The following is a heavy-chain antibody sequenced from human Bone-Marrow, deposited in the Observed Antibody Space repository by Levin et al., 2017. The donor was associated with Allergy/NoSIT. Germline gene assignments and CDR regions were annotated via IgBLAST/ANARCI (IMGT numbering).Heavy chain of an antibody. CDR1: GFTFNKNT. D-gene: IGHD4-17*01. CDR3: VKNGDYGELGS. V-gene: IGHV3-64D*06. J-gene: IGHJ5*02. CDR2: VSNNAGRT. Sequence: HGESLKISCSASGFTFNKNTMQWVRQAPGKGLEHVSAVSNNAGRTYYTDSVKGRFTISRDNSKNTVYLQMASLRPEDTAMYYCVKNGDYGELGSWGQGTLVTVSS.